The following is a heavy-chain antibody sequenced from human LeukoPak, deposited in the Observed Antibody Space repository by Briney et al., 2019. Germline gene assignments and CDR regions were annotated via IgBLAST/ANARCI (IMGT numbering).Heavy chain of an antibody. V-gene: IGHV4-39*07. CDR1: GGSISSSSYY. Sequence: PSETLSLTCTVSGGSISSSSYYWGWIRQPPGKGLEWIGEINHSGSTNYNPSLKSRVTISVDTSKNQFSLKLSSVTAADTAVYYCARGGAGCSSTSCYGDFDYWGQGTLVTVSS. J-gene: IGHJ4*02. D-gene: IGHD2-2*01. CDR3: ARGGAGCSSTSCYGDFDY. CDR2: INHSGST.